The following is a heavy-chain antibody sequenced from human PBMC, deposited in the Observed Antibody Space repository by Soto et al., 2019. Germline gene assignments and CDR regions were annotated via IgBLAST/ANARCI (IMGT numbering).Heavy chain of an antibody. CDR2: INAYNGNT. Sequence: ASVKVSCKASGYTFTSYGISWVRQAPGQGLEWMGWINAYNGNTNYAQKLQGRVTMTTDTSTSTAYMELRSLRSDDTAVYYCAREGIYSGYDFNYYGMDVWGQGTTVTVSS. J-gene: IGHJ6*02. CDR1: GYTFTSYG. D-gene: IGHD5-12*01. CDR3: AREGIYSGYDFNYYGMDV. V-gene: IGHV1-18*01.